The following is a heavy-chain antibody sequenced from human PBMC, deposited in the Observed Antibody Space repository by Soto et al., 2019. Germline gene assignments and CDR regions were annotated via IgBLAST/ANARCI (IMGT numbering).Heavy chain of an antibody. CDR3: ARGLVVVPAARVDYYYYMDV. CDR2: IYYSGST. CDR1: GGSISSYY. V-gene: IGHV4-59*01. Sequence: SETLSLTCTVSGGSISSYYWSWIRQPPGKGLEWIGYIYYSGSTNYNPSLKSRVTISVDTSKNQFSLKLSSVTAADTAVYYCARGLVVVPAARVDYYYYMDVWGKGTTVTVSS. D-gene: IGHD2-2*01. J-gene: IGHJ6*03.